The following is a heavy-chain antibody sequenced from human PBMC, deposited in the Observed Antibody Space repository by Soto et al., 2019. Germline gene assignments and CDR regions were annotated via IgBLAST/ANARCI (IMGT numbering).Heavy chain of an antibody. D-gene: IGHD6-6*01. CDR3: AAPRSRSAYWGGVAV. V-gene: IGHV1-69*12. CDR2: IIPIFGTA. CDR1: GGTFSSYA. Sequence: QVQLVQSGAEVKKPGSSVKVSCKASGGTFSSYAISWVRQAPGQGLEWMGGIIPIFGTADYAQRFQGRVTITADEATRTAYRVLTSLTSEDTAVYCCAAPRSRSAYWGGVAVGGVGTAVTVTS. J-gene: IGHJ6*04.